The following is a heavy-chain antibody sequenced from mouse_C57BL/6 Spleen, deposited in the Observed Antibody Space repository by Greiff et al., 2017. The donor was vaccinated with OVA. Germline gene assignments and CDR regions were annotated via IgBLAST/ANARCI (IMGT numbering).Heavy chain of an antibody. CDR1: GYTFTEYA. V-gene: IGHV1-62-2*01. Sequence: VQLQQSGAELVKPGASVKLSCKASGYTFTEYAIHWVKQRSGQGLEWIGWFYPGSGSIKYNEKFKDKATLTADKSSSTVYMELSRLTSEDSAVYFCARHEDHYDGYPSWFAYWGQGTLVTVSA. D-gene: IGHD2-3*01. J-gene: IGHJ3*01. CDR3: ARHEDHYDGYPSWFAY. CDR2: FYPGSGSI.